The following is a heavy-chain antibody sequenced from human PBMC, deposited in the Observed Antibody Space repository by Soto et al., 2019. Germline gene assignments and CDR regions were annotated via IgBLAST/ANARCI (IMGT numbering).Heavy chain of an antibody. CDR2: IIPIFGTA. V-gene: IGHV1-69*13. D-gene: IGHD2-2*01. Sequence: ASLKVACKTAGYTFSSYAIIGVRHTHGKGLELIGGIIPIFGTANYAQKFQGRVTITADESTSTAYMELSSLRSEDTAVYYCARHDCISTSCYYYYYYGMEVWGQGTTVTVSS. J-gene: IGHJ6*02. CDR1: GYTFSSYA. CDR3: ARHDCISTSCYYYYYYGMEV.